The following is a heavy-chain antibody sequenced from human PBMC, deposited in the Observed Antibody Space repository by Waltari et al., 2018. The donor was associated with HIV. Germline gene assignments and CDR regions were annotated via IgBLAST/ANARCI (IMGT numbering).Heavy chain of an antibody. D-gene: IGHD3-22*01. Sequence: QVQLVQSGAEVKKPGASVQVSCKASGYTFPDYYMHWVRQAPGQGLEWMGWINPNSGGTNYAQRFQGRVTMTRDTSISTAYMELSRLRSDDTAVYYCARDLMIVVAYFDYWGQGTLVTVSS. CDR2: INPNSGGT. V-gene: IGHV1-2*02. CDR1: GYTFPDYY. J-gene: IGHJ4*02. CDR3: ARDLMIVVAYFDY.